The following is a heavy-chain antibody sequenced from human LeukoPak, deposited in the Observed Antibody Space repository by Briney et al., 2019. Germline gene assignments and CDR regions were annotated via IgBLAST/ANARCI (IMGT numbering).Heavy chain of an antibody. V-gene: IGHV4-59*08. Sequence: PSETLSLTCTVSGGSIRSDYWSWIRQPPGKGLEWIGYIYYNGVTNCDPSLRSRVTISVDTSQNQFSLKLSSVTAADTAVYYCARHRGFGSSRYDYWGQGTLVTVSS. CDR1: GGSIRSDY. CDR3: ARHRGFGSSRYDY. D-gene: IGHD6-13*01. J-gene: IGHJ4*01. CDR2: IYYNGVT.